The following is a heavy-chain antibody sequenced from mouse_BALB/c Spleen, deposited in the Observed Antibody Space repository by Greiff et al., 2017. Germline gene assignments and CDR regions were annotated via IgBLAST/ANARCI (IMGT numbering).Heavy chain of an antibody. V-gene: IGHV5-4*02. Sequence: EVKLVESGGGLVKPGGSLKLSCAASGFTFSDYYMYWVRQTPEKRLEWVATISDGGSYTYYPDSVKGRFTISRDNAKNNLYLQMSSLKSEDTAMYYCARALITTALFDYWGQGTTLTVSS. CDR1: GFTFSDYY. CDR3: ARALITTALFDY. D-gene: IGHD1-2*01. CDR2: ISDGGSYT. J-gene: IGHJ2*01.